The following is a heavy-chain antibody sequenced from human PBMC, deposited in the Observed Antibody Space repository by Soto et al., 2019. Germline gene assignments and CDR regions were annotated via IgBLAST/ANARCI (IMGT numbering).Heavy chain of an antibody. CDR1: GGSISSGGDS. CDR3: ARGEVVALGY. CDR2: IYHSGST. D-gene: IGHD2-15*01. V-gene: IGHV4-30-2*01. J-gene: IGHJ4*02. Sequence: SETLSLTCAVSGGSISSGGDSWSWIRQPPGKGLEWIGYIYHSGSTYYNPSLKSRVTILVDRSKNQFSLKLSSVTAADTAVYYCARGEVVALGYWGQGTLVTVSS.